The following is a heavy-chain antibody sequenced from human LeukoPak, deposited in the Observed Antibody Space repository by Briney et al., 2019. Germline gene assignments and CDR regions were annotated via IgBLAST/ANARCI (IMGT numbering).Heavy chain of an antibody. V-gene: IGHV3-21*01. Sequence: GGSLRLSCAASGFTFSSYSMNWVRQAPGKGLELVSSISSSSSYIYYADSVKGRFTISRDNAKNSLYLQMNSLRAEDTAVYYCARSALGELSLLSYWGQGTLVTVSS. CDR2: ISSSSSYI. CDR1: GFTFSSYS. CDR3: ARSALGELSLLSY. J-gene: IGHJ4*02. D-gene: IGHD3-16*02.